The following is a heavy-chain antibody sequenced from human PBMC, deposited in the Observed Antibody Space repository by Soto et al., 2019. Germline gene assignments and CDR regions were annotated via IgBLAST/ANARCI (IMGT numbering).Heavy chain of an antibody. CDR2: ISSSSSYI. J-gene: IGHJ4*02. V-gene: IGHV3-21*01. CDR1: VCSFNTYS. Sequence: GGSLRLSCASSVCSFNTYSMNCVRHAPGKWLEWVSSISSSSSYINYANSVKGRFTISRDNAKNSLYLQMNSLRAEDTAVYYCASLSRFALEYWGQGTLVSVS. CDR3: ASLSRFALEY. D-gene: IGHD3-10*01.